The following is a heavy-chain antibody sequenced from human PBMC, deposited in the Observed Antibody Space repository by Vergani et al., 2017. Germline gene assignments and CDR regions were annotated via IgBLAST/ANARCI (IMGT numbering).Heavy chain of an antibody. D-gene: IGHD5-24*01. J-gene: IGHJ4*02. Sequence: QVQLVQSGAEVKKPGYSVKVSCKASGGTFSSYTISWVRQAPGQGLEWMGRIIPIHGKANYAQKFQSIVTITADKSTSTAYMELSSLRSEDTAVYYCARGRDGYNPYYFDYWGQGTLVTVSS. CDR3: ARGRDGYNPYYFDY. V-gene: IGHV1-69*08. CDR2: IIPIHGKA. CDR1: GGTFSSYT.